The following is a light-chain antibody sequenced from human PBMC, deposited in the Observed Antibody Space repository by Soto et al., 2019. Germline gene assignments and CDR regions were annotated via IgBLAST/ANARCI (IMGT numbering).Light chain of an antibody. Sequence: DIQMTQSPSSLSASVGDRVTITCQASQDIRKYLSWYQQKPGKAPKLLICDASYLETWVPSRFIGSGSETHFTSTITRLQPEDIATYYCQQYDSRPPTFGQGTKLEIK. J-gene: IGKJ2*01. CDR1: QDIRKY. CDR3: QQYDSRPPT. V-gene: IGKV1-33*01. CDR2: DAS.